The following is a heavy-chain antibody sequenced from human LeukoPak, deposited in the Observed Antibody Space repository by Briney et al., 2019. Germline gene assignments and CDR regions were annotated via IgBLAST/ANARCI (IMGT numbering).Heavy chain of an antibody. CDR3: ARPYSSGWYGDFDY. J-gene: IGHJ4*02. CDR2: ISYDGRDK. CDR1: GFTFSSYA. V-gene: IGHV3-30*04. Sequence: GGSLRLSCAPSGFTFSSYAMHWVRQAPGKGLEWVAVISYDGRDKYYADSVKGPSTNSRDNSKNTLYRQMNSLRAEDTAVYSCARPYSSGWYGDFDYWGKGTLVTVSS. D-gene: IGHD6-19*01.